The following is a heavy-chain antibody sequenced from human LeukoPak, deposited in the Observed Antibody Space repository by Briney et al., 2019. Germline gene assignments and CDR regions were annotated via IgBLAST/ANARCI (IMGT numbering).Heavy chain of an antibody. CDR2: IKSKTDGWTT. Sequence: GGSLRLSCAASGFTFSNAWMSWVRQAPGKGLEWVGRIKSKTDGWTTDYAAPVKGRFTISRDDSKNTLYLQMNSLKTEDTAVYYCTTPMIVVVAYYFDYWGQGTLVTVSS. V-gene: IGHV3-15*01. CDR1: GFTFSNAW. J-gene: IGHJ4*02. CDR3: TTPMIVVVAYYFDY. D-gene: IGHD3-22*01.